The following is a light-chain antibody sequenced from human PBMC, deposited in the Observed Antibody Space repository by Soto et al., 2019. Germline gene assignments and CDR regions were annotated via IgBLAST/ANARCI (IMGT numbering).Light chain of an antibody. CDR2: DAS. J-gene: IGKJ4*01. CDR1: QDISNY. V-gene: IGKV1-33*01. CDR3: QQYDNLPLT. Sequence: DIQMTQSPSSLYASVGDRVTITCQSSQDISNYLKWYQQKPEKAPKLLIYDASNLETGVPSRFSGSGSGTDFTFTISSLQPEDIATYYCQQYDNLPLTFGGGTKVDIK.